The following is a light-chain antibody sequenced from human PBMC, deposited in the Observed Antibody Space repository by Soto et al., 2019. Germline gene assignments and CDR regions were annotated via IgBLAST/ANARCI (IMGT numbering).Light chain of an antibody. J-gene: IGKJ5*01. CDR3: QQRSNWPPIT. V-gene: IGKV3-11*01. CDR1: QSVSSD. CDR2: DAS. Sequence: EIVLTQSPATLSLSPGERATLSCRASQSVSSDLAWYQQKPGQAPRLLIYDASNGATGIPARFSGSGSGTDFTLTISSLEPEDFAVYYCQQRSNWPPITFGQGTRLEIK.